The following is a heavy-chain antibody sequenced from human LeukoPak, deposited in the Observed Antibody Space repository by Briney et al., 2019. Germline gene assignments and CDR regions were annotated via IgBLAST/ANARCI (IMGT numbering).Heavy chain of an antibody. V-gene: IGHV5-51*01. CDR2: IYPDDSDT. CDR1: PYSFTTYW. Sequence: GESLKISCKGSPYSFTTYWIGWVRQMPGRGLEWMGVIYPDDSDTRYNPSFQGQVTISVDKSIGTAYLQWRSLRSSDTAIYYCARQTGYHYCMDVWGQGTTVTVSS. J-gene: IGHJ6*02. CDR3: ARQTGYHYCMDV.